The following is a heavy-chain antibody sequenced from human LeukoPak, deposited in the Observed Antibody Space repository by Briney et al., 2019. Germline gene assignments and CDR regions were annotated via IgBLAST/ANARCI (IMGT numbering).Heavy chain of an antibody. J-gene: IGHJ4*02. CDR3: ARGMFWYEV. CDR2: LTADSQ. D-gene: IGHD3-9*01. V-gene: IGHV3-23*01. CDR1: EFTFSSQA. Sequence: GGSLRLSCAASEFTFSSQASSWVRRAPGKGLEWVSTLTADSQYFYADSVRGRFAISRDESKNTLSLQMSSLGAEDTAVYFCARGMFWYEVWGPGTLVTVSS.